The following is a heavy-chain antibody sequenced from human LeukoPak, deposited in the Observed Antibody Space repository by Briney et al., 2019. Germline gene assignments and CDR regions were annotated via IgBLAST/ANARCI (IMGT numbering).Heavy chain of an antibody. CDR3: ATSGGDELVKNNWFDP. V-gene: IGHV1-18*01. D-gene: IGHD3-16*01. J-gene: IGHJ5*02. CDR1: GYTFTSYG. CDR2: ISAYNGNT. Sequence: ASVKVSCKASGYTFTSYGISWVRQAPGQGLEWMGWISAYNGNTNYAQKFQGRVTMTEDTSTDTAYMELSSLRSEDTAVYYCATSGGDELVKNNWFDPWGRGTLVTVSS.